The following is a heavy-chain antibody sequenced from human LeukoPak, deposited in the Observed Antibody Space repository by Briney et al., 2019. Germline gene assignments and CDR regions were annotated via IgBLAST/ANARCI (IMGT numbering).Heavy chain of an antibody. V-gene: IGHV4-34*01. CDR3: ARARSWIQLWLRGPLDY. D-gene: IGHD5-18*01. J-gene: IGHJ4*02. CDR1: GGSFSGYY. CDR2: INHSGST. Sequence: SETLSLTCAVYGGSFSGYYWSWIRQPPGKGLEGIGEINHSGSTNYNPSLKSRVTISVDTSKNQFSQKLSSVTAADTAVYYCARARSWIQLWLRGPLDYWGQGTLVTVSS.